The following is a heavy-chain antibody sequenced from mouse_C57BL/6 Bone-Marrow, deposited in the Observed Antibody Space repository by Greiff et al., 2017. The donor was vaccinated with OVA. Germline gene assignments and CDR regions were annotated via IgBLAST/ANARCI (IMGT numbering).Heavy chain of an antibody. V-gene: IGHV1-52*01. Sequence: QVQLQQPGAELVRPGSSVKLSCKASGYTFTSYWMHWVKQRPIQGLEWIGNIDPSDSETHYNQKFKDKATLTVDKSSSTAYMQLSSLTSEDSAVYYCARSLWLRPRGLDYWGQGTTLTVSS. D-gene: IGHD2-2*01. J-gene: IGHJ2*01. CDR2: IDPSDSET. CDR3: ARSLWLRPRGLDY. CDR1: GYTFTSYW.